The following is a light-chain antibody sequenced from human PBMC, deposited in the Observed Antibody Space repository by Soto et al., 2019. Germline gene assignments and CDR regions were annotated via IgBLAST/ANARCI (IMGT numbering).Light chain of an antibody. CDR2: SAS. V-gene: IGKV1-39*01. J-gene: IGKJ3*01. CDR3: QQSYTAPLT. Sequence: DFQMTQSPSSLSASVGDRVSITCRASQSIGTSLNWYQQKPGKAPKLLIYSASSLQGGVPSRFSGSGSGTDFTLTISSLQPEDFATYYCQQSYTAPLTFGPGTKVDVK. CDR1: QSIGTS.